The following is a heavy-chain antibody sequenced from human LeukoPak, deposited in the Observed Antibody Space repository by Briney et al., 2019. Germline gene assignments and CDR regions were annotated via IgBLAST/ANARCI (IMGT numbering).Heavy chain of an antibody. V-gene: IGHV4-39*02. CDR3: ASGTFDDYGDCDRCDYFDH. CDR2: IYYSGLT. J-gene: IGHJ4*02. CDR1: GGSITSSSSY. Sequence: SETLSLTCTVSGGSITSSSSYWGWVRQPPGKGPEWIGSIYYSGLTYDNPSLKSRVSISVDPAKNHFSLKVTSVTAADTAVYYCASGTFDDYGDCDRCDYFDHWGQGTLVTVSS. D-gene: IGHD4-17*01.